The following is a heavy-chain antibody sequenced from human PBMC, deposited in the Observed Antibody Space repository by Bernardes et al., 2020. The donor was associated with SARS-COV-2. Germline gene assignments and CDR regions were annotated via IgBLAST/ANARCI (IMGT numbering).Heavy chain of an antibody. J-gene: IGHJ3*02. Sequence: GRSLRLSCAASGFTFSSYAMSWVRQAPGKGLEWVSAISGSGGSTYYADSVKGRFTISRDNSKNTLYLQMNSLRAEDTAVYYCAKAVTGSPYAFDIWGQGTMVTVSS. CDR3: AKAVTGSPYAFDI. CDR1: GFTFSSYA. D-gene: IGHD3-10*01. CDR2: ISGSGGST. V-gene: IGHV3-23*01.